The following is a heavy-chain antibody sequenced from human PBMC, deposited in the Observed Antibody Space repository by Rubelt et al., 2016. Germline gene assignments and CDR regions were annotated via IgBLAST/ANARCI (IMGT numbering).Heavy chain of an antibody. CDR2: INKSGNT. V-gene: IGHV4-34*01. D-gene: IGHD2-21*02. CDR1: GGSFSNYY. J-gene: IGHJ6*02. CDR3: AGDTGVVTATSWGNSGMDV. Sequence: QVQLQQWGAGLFRPSQTLSLTCGVYGGSFSNYYWTWIRQPPGKGLEWIGDINKSGNTDYNPSLKSRVTISVDTSKNQFSLKLSSVTAADTAVYYCAGDTGVVTATSWGNSGMDVWGQGTTVIVSS.